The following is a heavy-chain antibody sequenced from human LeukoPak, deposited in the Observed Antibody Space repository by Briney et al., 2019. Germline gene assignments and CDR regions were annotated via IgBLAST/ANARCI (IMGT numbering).Heavy chain of an antibody. Sequence: GGSLRLSCAASGFTFSSYAMSWVRQAPGKGLEWVSAISGSGGSTFYADSVKGRFTISRDNSKNTLYLQMNSLRAEDTAVYYCAIISYPPADYVPFDYWGQGTLVTVSS. CDR1: GFTFSSYA. CDR2: ISGSGGST. J-gene: IGHJ4*02. CDR3: AIISYPPADYVPFDY. D-gene: IGHD3-16*01. V-gene: IGHV3-23*01.